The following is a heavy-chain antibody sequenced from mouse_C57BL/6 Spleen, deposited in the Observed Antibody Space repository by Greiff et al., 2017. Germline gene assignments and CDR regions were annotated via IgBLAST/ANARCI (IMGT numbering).Heavy chain of an antibody. V-gene: IGHV5-6*01. D-gene: IGHD2-13*01. Sequence: EVKLMESGGDLVKPGGSLKLSCAASGFTFSSYGMSWVRQTPDKRLEWVATISRGGSYTSYPDSVKGRFTLTRDNAKNTLYLQMSSLKSEDTAMYYCARHDYYDAMDYWGQGTSVTVSS. CDR1: GFTFSSYG. CDR3: ARHDYYDAMDY. CDR2: ISRGGSYT. J-gene: IGHJ4*01.